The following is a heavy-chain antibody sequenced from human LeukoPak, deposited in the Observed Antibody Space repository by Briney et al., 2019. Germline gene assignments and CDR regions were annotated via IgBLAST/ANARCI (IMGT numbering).Heavy chain of an antibody. D-gene: IGHD1-26*01. CDR2: TSPYGETP. Sequence: ASVTVSCKTSGYSFSNFGIAWVRQPPGQGLAWLGWTSPYGETPTYAQEFQGRVTLTTDTSTTTAYMELRGETSDGTAMDCGAKVDPPIIEGARGETFHVWGQGTMVSVSS. CDR1: GYSFSNFG. CDR3: AKVDPPIIEGARGETFHV. V-gene: IGHV1-18*01. J-gene: IGHJ3*01.